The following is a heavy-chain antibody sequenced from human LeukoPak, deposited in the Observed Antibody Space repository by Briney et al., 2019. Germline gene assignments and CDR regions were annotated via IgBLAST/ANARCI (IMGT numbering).Heavy chain of an antibody. D-gene: IGHD1-14*01. Sequence: GGSLRLSCAASGFTFSSYGMHWVRQAPGRGLEWVAFIRCDGSNKYYADSVKGRFTISRDNSKNTLYLQMNSLRAEDKAVYYCTTIKDWFDPWGQGTLVTVSS. CDR1: GFTFSSYG. J-gene: IGHJ5*02. V-gene: IGHV3-30*02. CDR3: TTIKDWFDP. CDR2: IRCDGSNK.